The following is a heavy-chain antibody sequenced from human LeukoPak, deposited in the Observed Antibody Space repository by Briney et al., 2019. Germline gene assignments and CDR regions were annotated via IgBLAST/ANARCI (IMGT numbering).Heavy chain of an antibody. CDR2: IKQDGSEK. D-gene: IGHD1-26*01. CDR1: GFTFSSYW. CDR3: AKEYTGTFSPFPSYFDN. J-gene: IGHJ4*02. Sequence: GGSLRLSCAASGFTFSSYWMTWVRQAPGKGLEWVANIKQDGSEKSYVDSVKGRFTISRDNAKNSLYLQMNSLRAEDTAIYYCAKEYTGTFSPFPSYFDNWGQGTLVTVSS. V-gene: IGHV3-7*03.